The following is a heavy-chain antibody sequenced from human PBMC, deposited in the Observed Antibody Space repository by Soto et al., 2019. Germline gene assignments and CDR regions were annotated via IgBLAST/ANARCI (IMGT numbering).Heavy chain of an antibody. J-gene: IGHJ6*02. CDR1: GFTFSSYA. Sequence: PGGSLRLSCAASGFTFSSYAMHWVRQAPGKGLEWVAVISYDGSNKYYADSVKGRFTIFRDNSKNTLYLQMNSLRAEDTAVYYCARALEYYDFWSGYYNYYYYGMDVWGQGTTVTVSS. CDR3: ARALEYYDFWSGYYNYYYYGMDV. D-gene: IGHD3-3*01. CDR2: ISYDGSNK. V-gene: IGHV3-30-3*01.